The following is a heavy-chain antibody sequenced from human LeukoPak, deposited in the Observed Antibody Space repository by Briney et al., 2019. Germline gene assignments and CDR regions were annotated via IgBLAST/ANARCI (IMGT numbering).Heavy chain of an antibody. CDR2: ISAYNGNT. V-gene: IGHV1-18*01. J-gene: IGHJ6*02. CDR1: GCTFTSYG. CDR3: ARYYYDSSGSDYGMDV. D-gene: IGHD3-22*01. Sequence: ASVKVSCKASGCTFTSYGISWVRQAPGQGLEWMGWISAYNGNTNYAQKLQGRVTMTTDTSTSTAYMELRSLRSDDTAVYYCARYYYDSSGSDYGMDVWGQGTTVTVSS.